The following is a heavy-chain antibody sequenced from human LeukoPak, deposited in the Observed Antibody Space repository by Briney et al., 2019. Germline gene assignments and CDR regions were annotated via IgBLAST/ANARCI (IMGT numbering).Heavy chain of an antibody. CDR2: IYHSGST. Sequence: SETLSLTCTVSGYSISSGYYWGWIRQPPGKGLEWIGSIYHSGSTYYNPPLKSRVTISVDTSKNQFSLKLSSVTAADTAVYYCAREKTGIVGAANFDYWGQGTLVTVSS. CDR3: AREKTGIVGAANFDY. J-gene: IGHJ4*02. V-gene: IGHV4-38-2*02. D-gene: IGHD1-26*01. CDR1: GYSISSGYY.